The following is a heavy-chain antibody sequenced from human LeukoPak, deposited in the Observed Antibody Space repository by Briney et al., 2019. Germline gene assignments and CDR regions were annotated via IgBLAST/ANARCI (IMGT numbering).Heavy chain of an antibody. J-gene: IGHJ3*02. Sequence: SETLSLTCSVSGGSFSGYYWSWIRQPPGKGLEWIGYIYYSGSTNYNPSLKSRVTISVDTSKNQFSLKLSSVTAADTAVYYCARDRYDFWSGYYTNGAFDIWGQGTMVTVSS. D-gene: IGHD3-3*01. CDR1: GGSFSGYY. CDR3: ARDRYDFWSGYYTNGAFDI. CDR2: IYYSGST. V-gene: IGHV4-59*01.